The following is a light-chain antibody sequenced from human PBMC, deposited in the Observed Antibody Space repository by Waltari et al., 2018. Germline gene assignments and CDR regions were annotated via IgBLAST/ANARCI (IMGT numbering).Light chain of an antibody. Sequence: DIVMTQSPDSLAVSLGARATINCKSSQSLLYSSNNKNSLAWYQQKPGQPPKLLLYWASSRESGVPYRFSASGSGTDFTLTISSLQAEDVAVYYYQQYYSTPLTFGGGTKVEIK. V-gene: IGKV4-1*01. CDR2: WAS. CDR3: QQYYSTPLT. J-gene: IGKJ4*01. CDR1: QSLLYSSNNKNS.